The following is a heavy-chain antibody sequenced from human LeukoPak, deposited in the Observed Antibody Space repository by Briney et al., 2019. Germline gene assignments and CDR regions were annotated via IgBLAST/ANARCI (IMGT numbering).Heavy chain of an antibody. CDR1: GYTFTSYG. CDR3: ATVKIPFLPYCSSTSCYKSAFDI. Sequence: ASVKVSCKASGYTFTSYGFSWVRQAPGQGLEWMGWISAYNGDTKYALNLQGRVTMTEDTSTDTAYMELSSLRSEDTAVYYCATVKIPFLPYCSSTSCYKSAFDIWGQGTMVTVSS. V-gene: IGHV1-18*01. D-gene: IGHD2-2*02. J-gene: IGHJ3*02. CDR2: ISAYNGDT.